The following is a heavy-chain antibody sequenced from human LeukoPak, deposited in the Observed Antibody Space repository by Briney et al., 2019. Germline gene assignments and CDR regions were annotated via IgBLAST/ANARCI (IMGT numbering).Heavy chain of an antibody. CDR1: GGSISSGGYS. J-gene: IGHJ4*02. CDR3: ARVLYSSSWSLDY. V-gene: IGHV4-30-2*01. Sequence: PSQTLSPTCAVSGGSISSGGYSWSWIRQPPGKGLEWIGYIYHSGSTYYNPSLKSRVTISVDRSKNQFSLKLSSVTAADTAVYYCARVLYSSSWSLDYWGQGTLVTVSS. CDR2: IYHSGST. D-gene: IGHD6-13*01.